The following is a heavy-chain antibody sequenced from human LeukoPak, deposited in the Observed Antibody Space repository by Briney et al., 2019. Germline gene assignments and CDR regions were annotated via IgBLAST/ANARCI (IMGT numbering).Heavy chain of an antibody. Sequence: HSGGSLRLSCAASGFTFDDYAMHWVRQAPGKGLEWVSGISWNSGSIGYADSVKGRFTISRDNAKNSLYLQMNSPRAEDTALYYCAKDRGKTYYYYMDVWGKGTTVTISS. CDR2: ISWNSGSI. J-gene: IGHJ6*03. D-gene: IGHD3-10*01. CDR1: GFTFDDYA. V-gene: IGHV3-9*01. CDR3: AKDRGKTYYYYMDV.